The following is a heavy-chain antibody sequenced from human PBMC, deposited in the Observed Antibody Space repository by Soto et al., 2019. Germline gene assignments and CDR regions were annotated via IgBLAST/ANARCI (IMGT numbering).Heavy chain of an antibody. CDR3: TRKSSSSSDYYYGMDV. CDR2: IYPGDSDT. J-gene: IGHJ6*02. Sequence: GESLKISCKGSGYSFTSYWIGWVRQMPGKGLEWMGIIYPGDSDTRYSPSFQGQVTISADKSISTAYLQWSSLKASDTAMYYCTRKSSSSSDYYYGMDVWGQGTTVTVSS. D-gene: IGHD6-6*01. CDR1: GYSFTSYW. V-gene: IGHV5-51*01.